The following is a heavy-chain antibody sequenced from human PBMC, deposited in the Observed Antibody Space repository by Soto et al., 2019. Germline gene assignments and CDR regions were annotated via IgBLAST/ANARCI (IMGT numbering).Heavy chain of an antibody. CDR2: IDPKNGNT. CDR1: GYTFTTFG. CDR3: AKEYCDSSRCFLPDY. Sequence: GASVKVSCKASGYTFTTFGISWVRQAPGQGLEWMGWIDPKNGNTKDAQKFQGRVTMTTDTSTSTAYMELRSLRSDDTAVYYYAKEYCDSSRCFLPDYWGQGALVTVSS. D-gene: IGHD2-2*01. V-gene: IGHV1-18*01. J-gene: IGHJ4*02.